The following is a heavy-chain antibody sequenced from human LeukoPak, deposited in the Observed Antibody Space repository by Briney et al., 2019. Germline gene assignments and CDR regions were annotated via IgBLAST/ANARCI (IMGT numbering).Heavy chain of an antibody. CDR2: IYTSGST. CDR1: GGSISSYY. Sequence: PSETLSLTCTVSGGSISSYYGSWVRQPAGKGLEWIGHIYTSGSTTYNPSLKSRVTMSVDSSKNQFSLKLTSVTAADTAVYYCARGFWSGSVYYFDYWGQGTLVTVSS. CDR3: ARGFWSGSVYYFDY. V-gene: IGHV4-4*07. D-gene: IGHD3-3*01. J-gene: IGHJ4*02.